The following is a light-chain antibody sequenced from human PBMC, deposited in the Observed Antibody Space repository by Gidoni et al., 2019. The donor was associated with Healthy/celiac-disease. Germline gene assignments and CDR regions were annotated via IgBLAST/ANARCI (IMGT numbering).Light chain of an antibody. V-gene: IGKV3-15*01. CDR3: QQYNNWPRRTWT. Sequence: EIVMTQSPATLSVSPGERATLSCRASQSVSSNLAWYQQKPGQAPRLLIYGASTRATGIPARFSGSGSETEFTLTISSLQSEDFAVYYCQQYNNWPRRTWTFXXXTKVEIK. J-gene: IGKJ1*01. CDR1: QSVSSN. CDR2: GAS.